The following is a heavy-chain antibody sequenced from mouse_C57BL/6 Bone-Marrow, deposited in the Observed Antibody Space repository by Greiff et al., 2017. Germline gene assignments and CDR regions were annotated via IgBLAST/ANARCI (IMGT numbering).Heavy chain of an antibody. Sequence: QVQLQQSGPELVKPGASVKISCKASGYAFSSSWMNWVKQRPGKGLEWIGRIYPEDGDTNYNGKFKGKATMTADKSSSTAYMKLSRLTSEDSAVYFGARSKTLIAKVGARGGLNGMEYWSQGTSVTVSS. CDR3: ARSKTLIAKVGARGGLNGMEY. D-gene: IGHD1-1*01. CDR2: IYPEDGDT. CDR1: GYAFSSSW. J-gene: IGHJ4*01. V-gene: IGHV1-82*01.